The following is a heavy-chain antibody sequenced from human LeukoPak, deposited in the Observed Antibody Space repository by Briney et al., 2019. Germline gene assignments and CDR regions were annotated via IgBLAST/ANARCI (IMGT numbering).Heavy chain of an antibody. CDR3: ARRLTYYDILTGQQFDP. J-gene: IGHJ5*02. Sequence: PSETLSLTCTVSGGSISSSSYYWGWIRQPPGKGLEWIGSSYYSGSTYYNPSLKSRVTISVATSKNQFSLKLSSVTAADTAVYYCARRLTYYDILTGQQFDPWGQGTLVTVSS. V-gene: IGHV4-39*01. CDR2: SYYSGST. D-gene: IGHD3-9*01. CDR1: GGSISSSSYY.